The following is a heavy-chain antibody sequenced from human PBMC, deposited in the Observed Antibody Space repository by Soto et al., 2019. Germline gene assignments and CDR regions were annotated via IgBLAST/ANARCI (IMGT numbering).Heavy chain of an antibody. J-gene: IGHJ5*02. V-gene: IGHV3-21*01. CDR1: GFTFSGYT. D-gene: IGHD2-21*02. CDR2: ISRGSDYI. Sequence: EVQLVESGGSLVKPGGSLRLTCAASGFTFSGYTMNWVRQAPGKGLEWVSSISRGSDYIFYADSVKGRFTISRDNARNILYLQMSSLRAEDTAVYYCAKDSGCVDDACAYDPWGQGTLVTVSS. CDR3: AKDSGCVDDACAYDP.